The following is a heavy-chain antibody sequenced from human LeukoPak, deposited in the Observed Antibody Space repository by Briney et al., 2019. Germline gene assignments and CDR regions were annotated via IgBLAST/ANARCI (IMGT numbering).Heavy chain of an antibody. Sequence: PGGSLRLSCAASGFTMSHYGVSWVRQAPGKGLEWISGIRSAVETTHYADSVKGRFIISRDNSKNALSLQLNSLRPEDTALYYCAKEFLRWGFDPWGQGTLVTVSS. CDR3: AKEFLRWGFDP. CDR1: GFTMSHYG. J-gene: IGHJ5*02. D-gene: IGHD2-21*01. V-gene: IGHV3-23*01. CDR2: IRSAVETT.